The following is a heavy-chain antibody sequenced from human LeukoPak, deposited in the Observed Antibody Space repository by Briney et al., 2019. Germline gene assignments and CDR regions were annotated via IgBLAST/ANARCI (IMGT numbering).Heavy chain of an antibody. J-gene: IGHJ4*02. D-gene: IGHD3-22*01. Sequence: GGSLRLSCTASGFNFSTYWMTWVRQVPGKGLEWVANIKEDGSEKYYVDSVKGRFTISRDNAKNSLYLQMNSLRAEDTAVYYCATQKDYYDSSGSWGQGTLVTVSS. V-gene: IGHV3-7*01. CDR3: ATQKDYYDSSGS. CDR1: GFNFSTYW. CDR2: IKEDGSEK.